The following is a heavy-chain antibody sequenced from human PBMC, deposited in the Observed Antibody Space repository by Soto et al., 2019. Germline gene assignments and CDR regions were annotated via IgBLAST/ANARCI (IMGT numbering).Heavy chain of an antibody. CDR1: GFSLSNARMG. Sequence: VSGPTLVNPTETLTLTCTVSGFSLSNARMGVSWIRQPPGKALEWLAHIFSNDEKSYSTSLKSRLTISKDTSKSQVVLTMTNMDPVDTATYYCARIRADSSGRAFDYWGQGTLVTVSS. CDR3: ARIRADSSGRAFDY. D-gene: IGHD3-22*01. CDR2: IFSNDEK. V-gene: IGHV2-26*01. J-gene: IGHJ4*02.